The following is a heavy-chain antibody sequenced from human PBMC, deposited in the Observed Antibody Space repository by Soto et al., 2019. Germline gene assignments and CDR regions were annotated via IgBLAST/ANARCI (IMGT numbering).Heavy chain of an antibody. J-gene: IGHJ3*02. Sequence: PGGSLRLSCAASGFTFSSYGMHWVRQAPGKGLEWVAVISYDGSNKYYADSVKGRFTISRDNSKNTLYLQMNSLRAEDTAVYYCAKDRVIVVVIWAFDIWGQGTMVTVSS. CDR3: AKDRVIVVVIWAFDI. V-gene: IGHV3-30*18. D-gene: IGHD3-22*01. CDR2: ISYDGSNK. CDR1: GFTFSSYG.